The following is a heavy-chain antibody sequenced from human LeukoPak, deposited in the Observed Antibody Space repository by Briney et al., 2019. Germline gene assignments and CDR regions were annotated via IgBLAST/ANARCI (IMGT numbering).Heavy chain of an antibody. CDR2: IYTSGST. D-gene: IGHD6-19*01. J-gene: IGHJ4*02. V-gene: IGHV4-4*09. CDR1: GGSISSYY. Sequence: SETLSLTCTVSGGSISSYYWSWIRQPPGKGLEWIGYIYTSGSTNYNPSLKSRVTISVDTSKNQFSLKLSFVTAADTAVYYCARHGGWYGGYYFDYWGQGTLVTVSS. CDR3: ARHGGWYGGYYFDY.